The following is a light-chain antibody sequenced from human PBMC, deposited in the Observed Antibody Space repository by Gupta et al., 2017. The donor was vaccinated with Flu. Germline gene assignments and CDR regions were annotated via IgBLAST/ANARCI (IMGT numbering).Light chain of an antibody. J-gene: IGKJ1*01. CDR2: GAS. Sequence: PSSLSAPVGARVTITCGASKGSRSDLGWDQQKPGKAPKLLISGASTLQSGVPARFSGSGSGTDFTLTISSLQPEDFATYYCQQDYNYQRTFGQGTKVEIK. V-gene: IGKV1-6*01. CDR3: QQDYNYQRT. CDR1: KGSRSD.